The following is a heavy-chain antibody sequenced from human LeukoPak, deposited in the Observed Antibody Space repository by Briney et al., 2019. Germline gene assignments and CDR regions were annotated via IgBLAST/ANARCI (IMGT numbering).Heavy chain of an antibody. D-gene: IGHD5-18*01. CDR3: ARDQVVGYSYGNGAFDI. V-gene: IGHV3-7*01. Sequence: GGSLRLSCAASGFIFSSYWMSWVRQAPGKGLEWVANIKQDGSEKYYVDSVKGRFTISRDNAKNSLYLQMSSLRAEDTAVYYCARDQVVGYSYGNGAFDIWGQGTLVTVSS. J-gene: IGHJ3*02. CDR1: GFIFSSYW. CDR2: IKQDGSEK.